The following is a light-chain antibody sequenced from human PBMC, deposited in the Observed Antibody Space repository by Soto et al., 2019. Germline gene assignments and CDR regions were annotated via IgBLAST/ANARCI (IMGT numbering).Light chain of an antibody. CDR3: QQYDSVPAT. J-gene: IGKJ1*01. CDR1: QDISNY. Sequence: DIQMTQSPSSLSASVGDRVTITCQASQDISNYLHWYQQKPGKAPKLLIYDATNLETGVPSRFSGSGSGTDFTFSISSLQPEDIGTYYCQQYDSVPATFGQGTKVEIK. CDR2: DAT. V-gene: IGKV1-33*01.